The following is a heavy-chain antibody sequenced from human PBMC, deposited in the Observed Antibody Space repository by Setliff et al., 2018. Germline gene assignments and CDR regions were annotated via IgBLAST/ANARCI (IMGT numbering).Heavy chain of an antibody. CDR1: GFTFNTYA. Sequence: PGESLKISCAASGFTFNTYAMTWVRQTPGKGLEWVSIISSDGGSIYYADSVKGRFTISRDNSKNTLYLQMNSLRAEDTAIYYCAKCSSWHGHYPHFNYWGQGTLVTVSS. CDR3: AKCSSWHGHYPHFNY. D-gene: IGHD6-13*01. CDR2: ISSDGGSI. J-gene: IGHJ4*02. V-gene: IGHV3-23*03.